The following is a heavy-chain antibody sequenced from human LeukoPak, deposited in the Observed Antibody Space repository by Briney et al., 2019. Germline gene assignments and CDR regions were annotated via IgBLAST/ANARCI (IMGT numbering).Heavy chain of an antibody. CDR1: GFSVFSNY. V-gene: IGHV3-53*01. Sequence: GSLRLSCAASGFSVFSNYMTWVRQAPGKGLEWVAVSYRRDTTFYADAVKGRFIISTDSSKNTLYLQMNSLRAEDTAVYYCAXGAYYYDSSGYSPXXXXXWFDPWGQGTLVTVSS. D-gene: IGHD3-22*01. CDR2: SYRRDTT. CDR3: AXGAYYYDSSGYSPXXXXXWFDP. J-gene: IGHJ5*02.